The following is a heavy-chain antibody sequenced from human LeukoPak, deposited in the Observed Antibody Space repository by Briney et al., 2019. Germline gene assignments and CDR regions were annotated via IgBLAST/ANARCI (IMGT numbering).Heavy chain of an antibody. CDR1: GFTFSSYA. CDR2: ISGSGGST. J-gene: IGHJ4*02. D-gene: IGHD6-13*01. Sequence: GGSLRLSCAASGFTFSSYAMSWVRQAPGKGLEWVSAISGSGGSTYYADSVKGRFTISRDNSKNTLYLQMNSLRAEDTAVYYCASRIAAAGTWFYWGQGTLVTVSS. CDR3: ASRIAAAGTWFY. V-gene: IGHV3-23*01.